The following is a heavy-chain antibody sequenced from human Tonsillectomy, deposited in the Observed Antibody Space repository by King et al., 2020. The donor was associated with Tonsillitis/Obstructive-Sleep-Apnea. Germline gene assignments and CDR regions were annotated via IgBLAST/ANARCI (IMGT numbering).Heavy chain of an antibody. Sequence: QLQESGPGLVKPSETLSLTCTVSGGSISSYYWSWIRQPPGKGLEWIGYIYYSGSTNHNPSLKSRVTISVDTSKNQFSLKLSSVTAADTAVYYCARHRAAAGDRNWFDPWGQGTLVTVSS. CDR2: IYYSGST. D-gene: IGHD6-13*01. CDR1: GGSISSYY. CDR3: ARHRAAAGDRNWFDP. V-gene: IGHV4-59*01. J-gene: IGHJ5*02.